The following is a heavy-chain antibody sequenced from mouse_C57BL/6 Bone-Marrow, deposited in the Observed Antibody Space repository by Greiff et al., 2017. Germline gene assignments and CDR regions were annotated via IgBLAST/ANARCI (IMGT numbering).Heavy chain of an antibody. CDR1: GYTFTDYY. CDR2: IYPGSGNT. Sequence: QVQLQQSGAELVRPGASVKLSCKASGYTFTDYYINWVKQRPGQGLEWIARIYPGSGNTYYNEKFKGKATLTAEKSSSTAYMQLSSLTSEDSAVYFCAREGAGLREDYWGQGTTLTVSS. D-gene: IGHD3-1*01. CDR3: AREGAGLREDY. J-gene: IGHJ2*01. V-gene: IGHV1-76*01.